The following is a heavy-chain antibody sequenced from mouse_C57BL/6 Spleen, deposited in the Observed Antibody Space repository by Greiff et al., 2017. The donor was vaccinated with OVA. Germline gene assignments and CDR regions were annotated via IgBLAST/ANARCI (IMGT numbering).Heavy chain of an antibody. D-gene: IGHD3-3*01. V-gene: IGHV5-4*01. CDR2: ISDGGSYT. CDR3: ARGTDRDYFDD. Sequence: EVQRVESGGGLVKPGGSLKLSCAASGFTFSSYAMSWVRQTPEKRLEWVATISDGGSYTYYPDNVKGRFTISRDNAKNNLYLQMSHLKSEDTAMYYCARGTDRDYFDDWGQGTTLTVSS. CDR1: GFTFSSYA. J-gene: IGHJ2*01.